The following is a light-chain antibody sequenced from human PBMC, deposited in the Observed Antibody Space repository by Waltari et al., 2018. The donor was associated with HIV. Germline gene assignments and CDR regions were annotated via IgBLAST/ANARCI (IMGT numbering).Light chain of an antibody. CDR2: RNN. Sequence: QSVLTQPPSASGTPGQRVTISCSGSSSNIGSKYVYWYQQLPGTAPKLLIYRNNQRPSGVPDRFSGSKSGTSASLAISGLRSEDEADYYCAAWEDSLLFGGGTKLTVL. V-gene: IGLV1-47*01. CDR1: SSNIGSKY. CDR3: AAWEDSLL. J-gene: IGLJ2*01.